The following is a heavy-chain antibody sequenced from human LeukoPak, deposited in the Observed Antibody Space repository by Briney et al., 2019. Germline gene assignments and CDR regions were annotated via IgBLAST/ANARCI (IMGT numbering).Heavy chain of an antibody. CDR2: IYTSGSI. V-gene: IGHV4-4*07. CDR1: GGSISSYY. J-gene: IGHJ4*02. Sequence: SETLSLTCTVSGGSISSYYWSWIRQPAGKGLEWIGRIYTSGSINYNPSLKSRVTISVDKSKNQFSLKLSSVTAADTAVYYCARESSSGWYGGFDYWGQGTLVTVSS. D-gene: IGHD6-19*01. CDR3: ARESSSGWYGGFDY.